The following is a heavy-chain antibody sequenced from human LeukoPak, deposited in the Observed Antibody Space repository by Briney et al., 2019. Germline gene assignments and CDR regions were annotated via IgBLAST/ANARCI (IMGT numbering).Heavy chain of an antibody. D-gene: IGHD4-17*01. CDR1: GFTFSSYS. CDR2: ISFDGNNK. V-gene: IGHV3-30-3*01. Sequence: GGSLRLSCAASGFTFSSYSMHWVRQAPGKGLEWVAIISFDGNNKYYADSVKGRFTISRDKFNNTMYLQMNSLRAEDTSVYYCARDLWRTLTTPAGYWGQGTLVTVSS. CDR3: ARDLWRTLTTPAGY. J-gene: IGHJ4*02.